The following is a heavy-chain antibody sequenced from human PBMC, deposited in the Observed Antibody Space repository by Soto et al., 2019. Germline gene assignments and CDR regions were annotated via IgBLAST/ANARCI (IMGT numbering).Heavy chain of an antibody. V-gene: IGHV4-59*12. CDR1: GGSISSCY. CDR2: IYFSGGT. CDR3: ARESRSWYGSIWDY. Sequence: QVQLQESGPGLVKPSETLSLTCTVSGGSISSCYWSWIRQPPGKGLEWIGYIYFSGGTNYNPSLKSRVTISVDTSKNQFSLKLSSVTAADTAVYYCARESRSWYGSIWDYWGQGTLVTVSS. D-gene: IGHD6-13*01. J-gene: IGHJ4*02.